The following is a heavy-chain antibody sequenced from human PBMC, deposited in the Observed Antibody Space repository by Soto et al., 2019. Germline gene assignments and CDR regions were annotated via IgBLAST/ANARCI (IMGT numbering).Heavy chain of an antibody. Sequence: ASVKVSCKASGYTFTSYGISWVRQAPGQGLEWMGWISAYNGNTNYAQKLQGRVTMTTDTSTSTAYMELRSLRSDDTAVYYCARSREAVAGRYYFDYWGQRTLVTVSS. CDR1: GYTFTSYG. J-gene: IGHJ4*02. CDR3: ARSREAVAGRYYFDY. V-gene: IGHV1-18*01. D-gene: IGHD6-19*01. CDR2: ISAYNGNT.